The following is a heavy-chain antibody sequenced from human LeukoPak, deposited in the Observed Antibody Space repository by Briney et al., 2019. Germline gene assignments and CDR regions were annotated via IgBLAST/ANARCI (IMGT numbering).Heavy chain of an antibody. CDR2: IYNSGST. V-gene: IGHV4-59*01. D-gene: IGHD2-2*01. J-gene: IGHJ2*01. CDR3: ARGGPAARNWYFDL. Sequence: PSETPSLTCTVSGGSISSYSWNWIRQPPGKRLEWIGYIYNSGSTNYNPSLKSRVTISVDTSKNQFSLKLNSVTAADTAVYYCARGGPAARNWYFDLWGRGTLVTVSS. CDR1: GGSISSYS.